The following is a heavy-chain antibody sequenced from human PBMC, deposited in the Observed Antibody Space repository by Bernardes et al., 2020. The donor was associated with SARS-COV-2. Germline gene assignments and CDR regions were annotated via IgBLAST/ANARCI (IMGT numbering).Heavy chain of an antibody. CDR3: ARTGPQYSSGWYSQAGAVDI. D-gene: IGHD6-19*01. J-gene: IGHJ3*02. Sequence: GGSLRLSCAASGFTFSSYDMHWVRQAPGKGLEWVSAIDTAGDTYYPGSLKGRFTISRENAKNSLYLQMNSLRAGDTAVYYCARTGPQYSSGWYSQAGAVDIWGQGTMVTVSS. V-gene: IGHV3-13*01. CDR1: GFTFSSYD. CDR2: IDTAGDT.